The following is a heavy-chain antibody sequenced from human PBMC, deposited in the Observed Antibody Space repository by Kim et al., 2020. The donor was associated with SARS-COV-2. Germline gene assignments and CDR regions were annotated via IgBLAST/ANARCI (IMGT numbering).Heavy chain of an antibody. CDR3: ARDPYPTIQLLPHFDY. CDR2: IWYDGSNK. J-gene: IGHJ4*02. Sequence: GGSLRLSCAASGFTFSSYGMHWVRQAPGKGLEWVAVIWYDGSNKYYADSVKGRFTISRDNSKNTLYLQMNSLRAEDTAVYYCARDPYPTIQLLPHFDYWGQGTLVTVSS. CDR1: GFTFSSYG. D-gene: IGHD2-2*02. V-gene: IGHV3-33*01.